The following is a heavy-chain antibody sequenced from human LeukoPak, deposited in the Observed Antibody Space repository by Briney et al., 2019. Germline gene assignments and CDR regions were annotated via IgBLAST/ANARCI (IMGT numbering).Heavy chain of an antibody. CDR3: ARDSGRLAVAGSGDLDY. Sequence: GRSLRLSCAASGFTFSSYGVHWVRQAPGKGLEWVAIISHDGTNKYYGDSVKGRFTVSRDNSRNTLYLQMNSLRAEDTAVYYCARDSGRLAVAGSGDLDYWVQGTLVTVSS. CDR1: GFTFSSYG. J-gene: IGHJ4*02. D-gene: IGHD6-19*01. CDR2: ISHDGTNK. V-gene: IGHV3-30*03.